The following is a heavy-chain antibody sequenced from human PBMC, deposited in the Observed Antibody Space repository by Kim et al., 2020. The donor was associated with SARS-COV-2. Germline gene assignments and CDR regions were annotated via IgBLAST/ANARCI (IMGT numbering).Heavy chain of an antibody. CDR3: TKQTTSGDFIEY. D-gene: IGHD4-17*01. J-gene: IGHJ4*02. Sequence: GGSLRLSCDTSGFTVTGAPIHWVRQASGRGLEWIGRVRGQTDNYATAYATSMLGRVTISRDDSKNTALLQMTNLRTEDTAVYYCTKQTTSGDFIEYWGQGTLLTVSS. CDR2: VRGQTDNYAT. V-gene: IGHV3-73*01. CDR1: GFTVTGAP.